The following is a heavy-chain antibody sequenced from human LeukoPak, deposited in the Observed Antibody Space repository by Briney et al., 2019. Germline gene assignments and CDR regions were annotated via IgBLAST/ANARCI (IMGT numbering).Heavy chain of an antibody. V-gene: IGHV4-4*07. CDR3: ATYIVVVPAARGGLRYFDWSPGD. CDR2: IYTSGST. D-gene: IGHD2-2*01. J-gene: IGHJ4*02. CDR1: GGSISSYY. Sequence: PSETLSLTCTVSGGSISSYYWSWIRQPPGKGLEWIGRIYTSGSTNYNPSLKSRVTMSVDTSKNKFSLKLSSVTAADTAVYYCATYIVVVPAARGGLRYFDWSPGDWGQGTLVTVSS.